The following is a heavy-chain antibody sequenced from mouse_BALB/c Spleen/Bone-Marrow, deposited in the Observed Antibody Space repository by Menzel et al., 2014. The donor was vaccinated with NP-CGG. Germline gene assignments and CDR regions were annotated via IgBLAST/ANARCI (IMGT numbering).Heavy chain of an antibody. Sequence: QVQLQQSGSVLVRPGASVKLSCKASGYTFTSSWMHWAKQRPGQGLEWIGGIHPNSGNTNYNEKFKGKATLTADKSSSTAYMQLSSLTSDDSAVYFCARDWDWYGDVWGAGTTVTVSA. CDR3: ARDWDWYGDV. D-gene: IGHD4-1*01. CDR2: IHPNSGNT. J-gene: IGHJ1*01. V-gene: IGHV1S130*01. CDR1: GYTFTSSW.